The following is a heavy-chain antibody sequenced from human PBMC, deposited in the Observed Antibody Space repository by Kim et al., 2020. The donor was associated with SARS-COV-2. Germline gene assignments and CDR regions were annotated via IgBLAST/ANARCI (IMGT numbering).Heavy chain of an antibody. V-gene: IGHV4-4*02. Sequence: SETLSLTCVVSGASISSSSCWSWVRQPPGKVLEWIGEVDHSGTTSYNVSLKNRVSILVDKSKNQFSLRLTSVSAADTAVYYCARGVSSAWTLRAWFDPWGQGTLVTVS. D-gene: IGHD3-22*01. CDR1: GASISSSSC. CDR3: ARGVSSAWTLRAWFDP. J-gene: IGHJ5*02. CDR2: VDHSGTT.